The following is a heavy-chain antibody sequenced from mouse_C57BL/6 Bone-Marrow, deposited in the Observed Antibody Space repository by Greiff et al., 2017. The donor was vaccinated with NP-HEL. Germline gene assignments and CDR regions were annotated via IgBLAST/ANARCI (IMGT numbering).Heavy chain of an antibody. V-gene: IGHV14-1*01. CDR3: TTEGNLYYFDG. D-gene: IGHD2-1*01. CDR1: GFNFKDYY. CDR2: IDPEDGDT. Sequence: EVQLQQSGAELVRPGASVKLSCTASGFNFKDYYMHWVKQRPEQGLEWIGRIDPEDGDTEYAPKFKGKATMTADTSSNTAYLQLSSLTSEDTAVYYWTTEGNLYYFDGWGKGTTLTVSS. J-gene: IGHJ2*01.